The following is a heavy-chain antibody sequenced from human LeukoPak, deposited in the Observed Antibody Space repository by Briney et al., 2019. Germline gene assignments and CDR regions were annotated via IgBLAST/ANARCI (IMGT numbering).Heavy chain of an antibody. CDR2: IYTRGST. J-gene: IGHJ5*02. V-gene: IGHV4-59*10. CDR1: GGSFSGYY. D-gene: IGHD2-2*01. Sequence: PSETLSLTCAVYGGSFSGYYWSWIRQPPGKGLEWIGRIYTRGSTNYNPSLKSRVTMSVDTSKNQFSLKLSSVTAADTAVYYCARDAFVVPAANWFDPWGQGTLVTVSS. CDR3: ARDAFVVPAANWFDP.